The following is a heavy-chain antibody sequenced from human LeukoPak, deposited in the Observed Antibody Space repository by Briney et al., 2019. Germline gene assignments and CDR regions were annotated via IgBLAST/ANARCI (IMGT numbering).Heavy chain of an antibody. D-gene: IGHD6-6*01. V-gene: IGHV1-69*13. Sequence: SVNVSCKASGGTFSSYAISWVRQAPGQGLEWMGGIIPIFGTANYAQKFQGRVTITADESTSTAYMELSSLRSEDTAVYYCARSGSSSSGGYYFDYWGQGTLVPSPQ. CDR3: ARSGSSSSGGYYFDY. CDR1: GGTFSSYA. J-gene: IGHJ4*02. CDR2: IIPIFGTA.